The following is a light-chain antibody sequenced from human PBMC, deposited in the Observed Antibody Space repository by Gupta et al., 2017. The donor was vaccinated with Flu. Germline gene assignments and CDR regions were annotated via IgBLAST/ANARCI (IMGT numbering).Light chain of an antibody. V-gene: IGLV6-57*01. J-gene: IGLJ3*02. CDR1: SGNIAANY. CDR2: ENN. Sequence: NSLLTQPLSVSESPGTTITISCTRSSGNIAANYVKWFQQRPGSPPNTLIYENNQRPSGVPDRFSASIDSSSNSASLTISGLRTDDEADYYCQSYDTNMNVVFGGGTKLTVL. CDR3: QSYDTNMNVV.